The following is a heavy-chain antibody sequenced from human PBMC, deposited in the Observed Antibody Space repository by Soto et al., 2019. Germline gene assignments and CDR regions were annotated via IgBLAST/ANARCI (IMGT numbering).Heavy chain of an antibody. J-gene: IGHJ4*01. CDR2: IDPSDSYV. V-gene: IGHV5-10-1*01. CDR3: ARLRRFGWVQYY. CDR1: GYSFSNYW. Sequence: GESLKISCKGSGYSFSNYWITWARHMPGKGLEWMGRIDPSDSYVSYSPSFQGHVTISADKSISIAYLQWSSLKASDTAMYYCARLRRFGWVQYYWGQGTLVTVSS. D-gene: IGHD4-17*01.